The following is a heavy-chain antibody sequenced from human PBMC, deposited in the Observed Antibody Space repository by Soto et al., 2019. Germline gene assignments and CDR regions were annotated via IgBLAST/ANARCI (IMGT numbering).Heavy chain of an antibody. CDR1: GYTFTSYV. CDR3: TRDRHSASGSGFNQTSWFDL. CDR2: TSDYNGNT. V-gene: IGHV1-18*01. Sequence: QVQLVQSGAEVKKPGASVKVSCKASGYTFTSYVITCVRQAPGQGLEWMGWTSDYNGNTNDAQKLKGRVTMTTDTSTSTAYMELRRLRSDDTAVYFCTRDRHSASGSGFNQTSWFDLWGQGSLVTVSS. D-gene: IGHD6-19*01. J-gene: IGHJ5*02.